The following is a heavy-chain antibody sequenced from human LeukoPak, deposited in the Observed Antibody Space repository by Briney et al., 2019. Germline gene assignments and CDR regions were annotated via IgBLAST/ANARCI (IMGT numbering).Heavy chain of an antibody. CDR3: ARGAVAGTLNWFDP. CDR2: INHSGST. CDR1: GGSFSGYY. J-gene: IGHJ5*02. V-gene: IGHV4-34*01. D-gene: IGHD6-19*01. Sequence: PSETLSLTCAVYGGSFSGYYWSWIRQPPGKGLEWIGEINHSGSTNYNPSLKSRVTISVDTSKNQFSLKLSSVTAADTAVYYCARGAVAGTLNWFDPWGQGTLVTVSS.